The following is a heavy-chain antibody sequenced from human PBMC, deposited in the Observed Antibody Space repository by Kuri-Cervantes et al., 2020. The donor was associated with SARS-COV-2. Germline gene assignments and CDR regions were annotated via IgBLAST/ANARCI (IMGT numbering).Heavy chain of an antibody. Sequence: GSLRLSCTVSGGSISSSSYYWGWIRQPPGKGLECIGSIYYSGSTYYNPSLKSRVPISVDTSKNQFSLKLSSVTAADTVVYYCAKYNWNYHYYGMDVWGQGTTVTVSS. J-gene: IGHJ6*02. CDR3: AKYNWNYHYYGMDV. V-gene: IGHV4-39*01. D-gene: IGHD1-20*01. CDR2: IYYSGST. CDR1: GGSISSSSYY.